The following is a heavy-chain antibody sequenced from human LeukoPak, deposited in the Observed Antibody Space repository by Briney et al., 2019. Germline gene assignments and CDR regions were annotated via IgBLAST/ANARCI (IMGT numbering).Heavy chain of an antibody. CDR1: GGSFSGYF. D-gene: IGHD1-26*01. Sequence: SETLSLTCAVYGGSFSGYFWSYIRQPPGKGQEWLGEISHSGSTNYSPSLKSRVTISVDTSKNQFSLKLSSVTAADTAVYYCARALHGGSYFLDYWGQGSLVTVSS. CDR3: ARALHGGSYFLDY. V-gene: IGHV4-34*01. CDR2: ISHSGST. J-gene: IGHJ4*02.